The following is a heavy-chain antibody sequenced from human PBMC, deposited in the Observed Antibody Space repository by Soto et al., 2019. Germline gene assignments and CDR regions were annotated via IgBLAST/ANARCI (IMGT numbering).Heavy chain of an antibody. D-gene: IGHD6-25*01. CDR2: ISSDSSAI. J-gene: IGHJ4*02. Sequence: PGGSLRLSCVVSGFTFSTYSMTWVRQAPGKGLEWVSYISSDSSAIYYADSVKGRFTIYRDNAKKSLYLQMNSLRDEDTAVYYCSRGRLRSFDFWGQRTRFSASS. CDR3: SRGRLRSFDF. CDR1: GFTFSTYS. V-gene: IGHV3-48*02.